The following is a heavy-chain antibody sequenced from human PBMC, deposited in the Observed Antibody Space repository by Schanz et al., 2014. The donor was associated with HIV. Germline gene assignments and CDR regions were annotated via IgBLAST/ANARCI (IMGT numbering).Heavy chain of an antibody. V-gene: IGHV1-18*01. J-gene: IGHJ4*02. D-gene: IGHD3-22*01. CDR3: ARDSTDYYDSSGYQY. CDR1: GYTFTNYG. CDR2: ISGYIGNT. Sequence: QVQLVQSGAEVKKPGASVKVSCKASGYTFTNYGISWVRQAPGQGLEWMGWISGYIGNTNYAQNLQGRVTMTADTFTSTAYMELRSLRSDETAVYYCARDSTDYYDSSGYQYWGQGTLVTVSS.